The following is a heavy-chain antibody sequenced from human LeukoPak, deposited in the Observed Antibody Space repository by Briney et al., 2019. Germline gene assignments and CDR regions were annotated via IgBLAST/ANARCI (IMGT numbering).Heavy chain of an antibody. V-gene: IGHV4-59*08. CDR2: ITYSGST. Sequence: SETLSLTCTVSAGSISNYYWSWIRQPPGKGLEWIGYITYSGSTNYNPSLKSRVTISVDTSKNQFSLKLSSVTAADTAVYYCARLGPAAGTSFDYWGQGTLVTVSS. CDR3: ARLGPAAGTSFDY. J-gene: IGHJ4*02. CDR1: AGSISNYY. D-gene: IGHD6-13*01.